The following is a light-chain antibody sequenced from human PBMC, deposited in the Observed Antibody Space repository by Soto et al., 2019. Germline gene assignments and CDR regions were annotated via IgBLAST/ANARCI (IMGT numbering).Light chain of an antibody. Sequence: LTQPPSASGSPGQSVTISCTGSSGNIASNYVQWYQQRPDSAPTTVIYQDNQRPSGVPARFSGSIDSSSNSASLTISGLKTEDEADYYCQSYNSGTVVFGGGTKLTVL. J-gene: IGLJ2*01. CDR2: QDN. V-gene: IGLV6-57*02. CDR1: SGNIASNY. CDR3: QSYNSGTVV.